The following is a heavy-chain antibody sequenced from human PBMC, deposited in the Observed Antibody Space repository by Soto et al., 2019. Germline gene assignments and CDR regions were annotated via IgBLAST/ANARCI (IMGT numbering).Heavy chain of an antibody. CDR3: ARHENYYYAYYGMDV. V-gene: IGHV5-51*01. CDR1: GYSFTTYW. Sequence: GESLKISCQASGYSFTTYWIAWVRQKPGKGLEWMGITHPGESETRYSPSFQGQVTISFDRSTSTAYLQWNSLKASDTAIYYCARHENYYYAYYGMDVWGQGTTVTVSS. CDR2: THPGESET. J-gene: IGHJ6*02.